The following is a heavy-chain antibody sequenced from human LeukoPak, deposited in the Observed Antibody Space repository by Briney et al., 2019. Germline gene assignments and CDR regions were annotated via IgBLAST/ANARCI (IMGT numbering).Heavy chain of an antibody. CDR2: IYSSVST. V-gene: IGHV4-39*01. D-gene: IGHD1-26*01. Sequence: SETLSLTCTVSGGSISSNAYYWAWIRQPPGKGLEWIGSIYSSVSTYYNPSLKSRVTISVDTSKNQFSLRLSPVTAADTALYYCAYSGSYGHLGYWGQGIPVTVSS. CDR1: GGSISSNAYY. CDR3: AYSGSYGHLGY. J-gene: IGHJ4*02.